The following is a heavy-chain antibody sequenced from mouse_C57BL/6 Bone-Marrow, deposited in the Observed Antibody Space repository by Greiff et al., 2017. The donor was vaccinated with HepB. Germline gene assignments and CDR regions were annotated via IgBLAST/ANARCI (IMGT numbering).Heavy chain of an antibody. CDR3: ARQGWLLWYFDV. CDR2: ISSGGSYT. Sequence: EVQLVESGGDLVKPGGSLKLSCAASGFTFSSYGMSWVRQTPDKRLEWVATISSGGSYTYYPDSVKGRFTISRDNAKNTLYLQMSSLKSEDTAMYYCARQGWLLWYFDVWGTGTTVTVSS. D-gene: IGHD2-3*01. J-gene: IGHJ1*03. CDR1: GFTFSSYG. V-gene: IGHV5-6*01.